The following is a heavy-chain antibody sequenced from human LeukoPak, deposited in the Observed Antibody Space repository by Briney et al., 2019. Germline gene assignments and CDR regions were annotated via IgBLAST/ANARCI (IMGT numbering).Heavy chain of an antibody. CDR2: INIDGSIT. D-gene: IGHD5-24*01. V-gene: IGHV3-74*01. CDR1: GFTFSSYW. J-gene: IGHJ5*02. CDR3: ARPNGNTARFDP. Sequence: GGSLRLSCAASGFTFSSYWMHWVRQAPGKGLVWISRINIDGSITTYADSVKGRFTISRDNTKNTLYLQMNSLRAEGTAMYYCARPNGNTARFDPWGQGTLVTVSS.